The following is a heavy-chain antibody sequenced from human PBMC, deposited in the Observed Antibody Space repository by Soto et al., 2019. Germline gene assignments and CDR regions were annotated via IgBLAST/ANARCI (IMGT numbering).Heavy chain of an antibody. J-gene: IGHJ4*02. CDR3: ARSQRGRTAFTFDY. CDR1: GDSVSNDNYY. Sequence: SETLSLTCAVSGDSVSNDNYYWSWIRQPPGKGLEWIGYIYYSGTTNYNSYLKSRLSLSVDMSKNQFSLKLASVTAADTAVYFCARSQRGRTAFTFDYWGQGALVTVSS. V-gene: IGHV4-61*01. CDR2: IYYSGTT. D-gene: IGHD3-16*01.